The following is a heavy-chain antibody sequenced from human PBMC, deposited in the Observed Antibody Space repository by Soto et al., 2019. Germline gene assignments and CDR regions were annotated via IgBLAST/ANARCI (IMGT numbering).Heavy chain of an antibody. CDR1: GGTFSSYT. D-gene: IGHD2-15*01. V-gene: IGHV1-69*02. CDR3: ARTYSSGGSCSGQTSYYYGMDV. Sequence: QVQLVQSGAEVKKPGSSVKVSCKASGGTFSSYTISWVRQAPGQGLEWMGRIIPILGIANYAQKFQGRVTITADKSTSTAYMELSSLRSEDTAVYYCARTYSSGGSCSGQTSYYYGMDVWGQGTTVTVSS. J-gene: IGHJ6*02. CDR2: IIPILGIA.